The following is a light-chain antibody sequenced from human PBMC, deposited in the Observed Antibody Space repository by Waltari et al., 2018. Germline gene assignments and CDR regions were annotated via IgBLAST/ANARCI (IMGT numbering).Light chain of an antibody. CDR3: ATWDDSLKGPV. Sequence: QSVLTQPPSASGTPGQRVPISCSGRSSNIGSNTVNWYQQLPGTAPNLLIYSNNQRPSGVPDRFSGSKSGTSASLAISGLRSEDEADYYCATWDDSLKGPVFGGGTKLTVL. CDR1: SSNIGSNT. CDR2: SNN. J-gene: IGLJ2*01. V-gene: IGLV1-44*01.